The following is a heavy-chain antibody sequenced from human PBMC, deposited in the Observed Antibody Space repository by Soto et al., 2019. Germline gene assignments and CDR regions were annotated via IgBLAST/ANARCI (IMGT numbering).Heavy chain of an antibody. D-gene: IGHD1-1*01. Sequence: QVQLEQSGAEVKKPGSSVKVSCKASGGTFRTAAVSWVRQAPGQGLEWMGGIMTDFRTPEYEQKFHGRVTITADKSTSTSYMEVSGHRSDDTAVYYCARDNARPQLRGNYSYVFDDWGQGTTITVSS. CDR3: ARDNARPQLRGNYSYVFDD. CDR2: IMTDFRTP. J-gene: IGHJ4*01. V-gene: IGHV1-69*14. CDR1: GGTFRTAA.